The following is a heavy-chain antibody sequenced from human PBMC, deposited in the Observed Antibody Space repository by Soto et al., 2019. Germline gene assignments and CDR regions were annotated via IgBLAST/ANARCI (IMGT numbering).Heavy chain of an antibody. CDR3: EREQGAATTVEIYYYYGMDV. J-gene: IGHJ6*02. Sequence: DSLKVSCKASGYTFTSYDINWVRQATGQGLEWMGWMNPNSGNTGYAQKFQGRVTMTRNTSISTAYMELSSLRSEDTAVYYCEREQGAATTVEIYYYYGMDVWGQGTKVTVSS. CDR2: MNPNSGNT. CDR1: GYTFTSYD. D-gene: IGHD4-17*01. V-gene: IGHV1-8*01.